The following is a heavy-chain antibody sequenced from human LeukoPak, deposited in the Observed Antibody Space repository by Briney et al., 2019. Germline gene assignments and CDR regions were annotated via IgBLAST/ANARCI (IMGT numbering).Heavy chain of an antibody. D-gene: IGHD2-15*01. CDR2: INPNSGGT. J-gene: IGHJ5*02. CDR1: GYTFTGYY. Sequence: ASVKVSCKASGYTFTGYYMHWVRQAPGQGLEWMGRINPNSGGTNYAQKFQGRVTMTRDTSISTAYMELSRLRSGDTAVYYCAGTLISSPILYWLDPWGQGTLVTVSS. V-gene: IGHV1-2*06. CDR3: AGTLISSPILYWLDP.